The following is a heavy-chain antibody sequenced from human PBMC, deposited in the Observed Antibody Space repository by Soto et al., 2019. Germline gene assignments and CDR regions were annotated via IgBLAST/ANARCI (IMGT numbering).Heavy chain of an antibody. CDR1: GFAVSSYS. V-gene: IGHV3-30-3*01. D-gene: IGHD2-2*01. CDR2: MSVGGDSA. CDR3: TRGRRIISIEDFEN. J-gene: IGHJ4*01. Sequence: PGGSLRLSCAASGFAVSSYSMRWVRRAAGKGWEWVAAMSVGGDSAYVADSVKGRFTISRDTSKNTCSLEMERLGVEDSPRYHDTRGRRIISIEDFENGGPDTQDTTSS.